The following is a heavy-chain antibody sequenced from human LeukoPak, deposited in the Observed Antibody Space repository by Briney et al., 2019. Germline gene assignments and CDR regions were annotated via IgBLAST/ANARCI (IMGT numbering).Heavy chain of an antibody. V-gene: IGHV4-4*07. CDR1: VGSISGYY. D-gene: IGHD3/OR15-3a*01. CDR2: IYTSGST. J-gene: IGHJ4*02. Sequence: KSSETPSLTCTVSVGSISGYYWSWIRQPAGKGLEWIGRIYTSGSTNYNPSLKTRVTMSVDTSKNHFSLKLSSVTAADAAVYYCARDKDYYFDYWGQGTLVTVS. CDR3: ARDKDYYFDY.